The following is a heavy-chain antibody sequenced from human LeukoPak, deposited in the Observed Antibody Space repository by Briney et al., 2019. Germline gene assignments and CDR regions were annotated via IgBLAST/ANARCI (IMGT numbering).Heavy chain of an antibody. CDR2: ISGSGGSP. CDR1: GFTFSSYA. Sequence: GGSLRLSCAASGFTFSSYAMSWVRQAPGNGLEWLSAISGSGGSPYYEDSVKGRFTISRDNSKNTLYLQMNSLRAEDTAVYYCAKVTLPGFDYWGQGTLVTVSS. CDR3: AKVTLPGFDY. D-gene: IGHD1-14*01. J-gene: IGHJ4*02. V-gene: IGHV3-23*01.